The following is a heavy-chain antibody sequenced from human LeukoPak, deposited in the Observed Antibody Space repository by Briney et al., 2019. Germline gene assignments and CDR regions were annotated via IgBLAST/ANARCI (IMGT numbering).Heavy chain of an antibody. CDR3: ARVGGSNFYNYGMDV. CDR2: IYFSGST. Sequence: SETLSLTCTVSDDSIGNYYWSWIRQSPGKGLEWVGYIYFSGSTNHNPSLKRRVTMSVVTSKNQFSLRLTSVTAADTATYYCARVGGSNFYNYGMDVWGQGTTVIVSS. V-gene: IGHV4-59*01. CDR1: DDSIGNYY. D-gene: IGHD4-11*01. J-gene: IGHJ6*02.